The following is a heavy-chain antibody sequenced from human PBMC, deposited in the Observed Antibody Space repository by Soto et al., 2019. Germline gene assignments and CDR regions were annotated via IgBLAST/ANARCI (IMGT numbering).Heavy chain of an antibody. CDR1: GFTFTSSA. Sequence: ASVKVSCKASGFTFTSSAIQWVRQARGQRLEWMGWISAYNGNTNYAQKLQGRVTMTTDTSTSTAYMELRSLRSDDTAVYYCAREAYYYDSSGYHYDYWGQGTLVTVSS. CDR2: ISAYNGNT. D-gene: IGHD3-22*01. V-gene: IGHV1-18*01. J-gene: IGHJ4*02. CDR3: AREAYYYDSSGYHYDY.